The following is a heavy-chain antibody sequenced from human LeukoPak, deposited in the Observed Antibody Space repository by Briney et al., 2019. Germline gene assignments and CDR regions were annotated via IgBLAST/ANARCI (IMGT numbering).Heavy chain of an antibody. CDR2: ISSSGSTI. D-gene: IGHD5-12*01. Sequence: GGSLRLSCAASGFTFSDYYKSWLPQAPGKGLEWVSYISSSGSTIYHADSVKGRLTISRDNAKNSLYLQMNSLRAEDTAVYYCAIYPTHIRYIVATMWGQGTLVTVSS. J-gene: IGHJ4*02. CDR1: GFTFSDYY. CDR3: AIYPTHIRYIVATM. V-gene: IGHV3-11*01.